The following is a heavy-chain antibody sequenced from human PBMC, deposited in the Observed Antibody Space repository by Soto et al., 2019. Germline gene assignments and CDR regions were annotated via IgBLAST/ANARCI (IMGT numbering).Heavy chain of an antibody. CDR3: ARESGYCSGPSRLCGLDY. J-gene: IGHJ4*02. CDR1: GFTFSTYV. CDR2: IWYDGSDE. V-gene: IGHV3-33*01. D-gene: IGHD2-2*01. Sequence: QVQLVESGGGVVQPGRSLRLSCAGSGFTFSTYVMYWVRQAPGKGLEWVSLIWYDGSDEYYADSVKGRFTISRDNSENTLYLQMNSLRAEDTAMYYCARESGYCSGPSRLCGLDYWGQGTLVTVSS.